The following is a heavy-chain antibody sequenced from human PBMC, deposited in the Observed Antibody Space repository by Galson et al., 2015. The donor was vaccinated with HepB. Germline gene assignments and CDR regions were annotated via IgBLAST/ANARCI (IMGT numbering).Heavy chain of an antibody. D-gene: IGHD5-18*01. J-gene: IGHJ1*01. V-gene: IGHV3-30*18. CDR2: ISYDGRKK. CDR1: GFTFSDYA. CDR3: AKGSTPSRIEGMVTAFVGN. Sequence: SLRLSCAASGFTFSDYAMHWVRQAPGKGLEWVTFISYDGRKKYYADSLKGRFTISRDNSKSTLYLQMNSLRAEGTAVYYCAKGSTPSRIEGMVTAFVGNWGQGTLVTVSS.